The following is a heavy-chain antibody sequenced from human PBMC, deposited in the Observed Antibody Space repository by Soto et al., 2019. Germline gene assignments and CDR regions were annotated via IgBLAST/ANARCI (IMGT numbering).Heavy chain of an antibody. CDR2: IFPGDSDT. CDR3: ARRGGYCSNGVCYINYYYGMDV. J-gene: IGHJ6*02. D-gene: IGHD2-8*01. CDR1: GYSFTNYW. Sequence: PGESLKISCKGSGYSFTNYWTGWVRQMPGKGLEWMGIIFPGDSDTRYSPSFQGQVTISADRSSSTAYLQWSSLKASDTAMYYCARRGGYCSNGVCYINYYYGMDVWGQGTTVTVSS. V-gene: IGHV5-51*01.